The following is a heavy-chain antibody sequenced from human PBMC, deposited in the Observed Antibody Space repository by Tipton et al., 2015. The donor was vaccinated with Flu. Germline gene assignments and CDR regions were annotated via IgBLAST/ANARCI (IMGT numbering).Heavy chain of an antibody. J-gene: IGHJ4*02. V-gene: IGHV4-61*02. CDR1: GGFITSGSYY. Sequence: TLSLTCTVSGGFITSGSYYWSWIRQSAGKGLEWIGRIYTTGSTNYNPSLRSRVTISGDTSKNHFSVQLSSVTAADTAVYYCAGSPSYSGSGVYPYYFDDWGQGTLVTVSS. CDR3: AGSPSYSGSGVYPYYFDD. CDR2: IYTTGST. D-gene: IGHD3-10*01.